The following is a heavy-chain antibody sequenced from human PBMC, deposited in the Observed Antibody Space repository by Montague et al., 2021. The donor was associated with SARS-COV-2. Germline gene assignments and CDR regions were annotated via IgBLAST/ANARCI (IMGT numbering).Heavy chain of an antibody. J-gene: IGHJ3*02. Sequence: SETLSLTCTLSGGSISSYYWSWIRQPPGKGLEWIGYIYYSGSTNYNPSLKSRVTISVDTSKNQFSLKLSSVTAADTAVYYCAREVRYYYDSSGPEAFDIWGQGTMVTVSS. D-gene: IGHD3-22*01. CDR3: AREVRYYYDSSGPEAFDI. V-gene: IGHV4-59*01. CDR1: GGSISSYY. CDR2: IYYSGST.